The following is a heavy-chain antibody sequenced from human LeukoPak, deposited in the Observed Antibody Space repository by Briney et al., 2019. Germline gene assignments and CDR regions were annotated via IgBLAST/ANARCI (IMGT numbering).Heavy chain of an antibody. CDR2: INSDGSST. CDR3: ARGDLDGDPYYYYDMDV. D-gene: IGHD4-17*01. CDR1: GFTFSSYW. J-gene: IGHJ6*02. Sequence: GGSLRLSCAASGFTFSSYWMHWVRQAPGKGLVWVSRINSDGSSTSYADSVKGRFTISRDNAKNTLYLQMNSLRAEDTAVYYCARGDLDGDPYYYYDMDVWGQGTTVTVSS. V-gene: IGHV3-74*01.